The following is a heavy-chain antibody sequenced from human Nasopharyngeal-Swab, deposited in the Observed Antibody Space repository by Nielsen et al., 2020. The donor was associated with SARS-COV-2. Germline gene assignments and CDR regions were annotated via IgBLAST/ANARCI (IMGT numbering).Heavy chain of an antibody. Sequence: GESLKISCAAYGFAFSAYTMNWVRQAPGKGLEWVSSISGSGSSRYYAASLKGRFTISRDNAQTSLFLQINSLTAEDTAFYFCVRGDRRDYWGLGTLVTVSS. CDR1: GFAFSAYT. CDR3: VRGDRRDY. CDR2: ISGSGSSR. V-gene: IGHV3-21*01. J-gene: IGHJ4*02.